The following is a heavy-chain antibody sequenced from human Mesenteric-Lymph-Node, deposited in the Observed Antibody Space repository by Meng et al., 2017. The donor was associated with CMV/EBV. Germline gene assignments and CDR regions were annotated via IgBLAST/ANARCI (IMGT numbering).Heavy chain of an antibody. CDR2: INPKTGGR. CDR3: ARDRDTDWYSPFDY. J-gene: IGHJ4*02. V-gene: IGHV1-2*06. Sequence: QVQLVQSGAEVKKPGASVRVSFKASGHTFIDYYINWVRQAPGQGLEWMGRINPKTGGRSYAQNFQGRVTMTRDTSINTAYMEVNRLNSDDTAMYYCARDRDTDWYSPFDYWGPGTLVTVSS. D-gene: IGHD3-9*01. CDR1: GHTFIDYY.